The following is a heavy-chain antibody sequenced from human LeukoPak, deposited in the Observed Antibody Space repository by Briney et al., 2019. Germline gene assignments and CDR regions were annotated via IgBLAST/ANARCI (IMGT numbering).Heavy chain of an antibody. J-gene: IGHJ4*02. V-gene: IGHV1-2*02. CDR2: INPKSGGR. CDR1: EYTFTDYY. Sequence: ASVKVSCKALEYTFTDYYIHWVRQAPGQGLEWMGWINPKSGGRDNTYAQKFRGRVTMTTDTSISTPYMELSRLRSDDTGVYFCAKGHYDCDHPHYDGGSFDSWGQGTHITVTS. D-gene: IGHD3-16*01. CDR3: AKGHYDCDHPHYDGGSFDS.